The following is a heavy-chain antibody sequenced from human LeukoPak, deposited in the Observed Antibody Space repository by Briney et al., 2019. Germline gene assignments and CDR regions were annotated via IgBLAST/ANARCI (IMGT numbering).Heavy chain of an antibody. D-gene: IGHD2-15*01. J-gene: IGHJ5*02. CDR3: ARNLGVVVVAARVLNWFDP. V-gene: IGHV4-31*03. CDR2: IYYSGST. Sequence: SETLSLTCTVSGGSISSGGYYWSWIRQHPGKGLEWIGYIYYSGSTYYNPSLKSRITISVDTSKNQFSLKLSSVTAADTAVYYCARNLGVVVVAARVLNWFDPWGQGTLVTVSS. CDR1: GGSISSGGYY.